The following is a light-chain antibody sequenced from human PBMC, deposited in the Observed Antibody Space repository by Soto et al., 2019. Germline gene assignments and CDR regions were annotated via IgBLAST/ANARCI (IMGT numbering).Light chain of an antibody. V-gene: IGKV3-20*01. CDR1: QSVSSSY. Sequence: EIVLMQSPGTLSLSPGERATLSCRASQSVSSSYLAWYQQKPGQAPRLLIYGASSRATGNPDRFSGSGSGTDFTLTISRLEPEDFAMYYCQHYGSSSWTFGQGTKVDIK. CDR2: GAS. J-gene: IGKJ1*01. CDR3: QHYGSSSWT.